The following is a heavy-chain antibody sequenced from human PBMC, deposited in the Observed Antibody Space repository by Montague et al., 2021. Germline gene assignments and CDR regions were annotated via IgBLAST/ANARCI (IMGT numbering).Heavy chain of an antibody. J-gene: IGHJ6*02. CDR2: IYYSGST. D-gene: IGHD4-23*01. Sequence: SETLSLTCTVSGGSISSSSYYWGWIRQPPGKGLEWIGSIYYSGSTYNNPSLKSRLTISVDTSKNQFSLKLSSVTAADTAEYYGVVTPSLYYHGMDVWGQGTTVTVSS. CDR3: VVTPSLYYHGMDV. CDR1: GGSISSSSYY. V-gene: IGHV4-39*01.